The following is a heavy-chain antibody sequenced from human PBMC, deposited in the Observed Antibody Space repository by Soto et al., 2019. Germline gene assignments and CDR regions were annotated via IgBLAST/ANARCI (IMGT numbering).Heavy chain of an antibody. CDR3: ARVRFGEWGYAMDV. Sequence: QVQLVESGGGLVKPGGSLRLSCAASGLTFSDCYMNWIRQAPGKGLEWVSYIRSSGSSRNYAGSVKGRFTISRDNAKNYLYLTMNSLRAEDTAMYYCARVRFGEWGYAMDVWGQGTTVIVSS. V-gene: IGHV3-11*01. J-gene: IGHJ6*02. D-gene: IGHD3-10*01. CDR2: IRSSGSSR. CDR1: GLTFSDCY.